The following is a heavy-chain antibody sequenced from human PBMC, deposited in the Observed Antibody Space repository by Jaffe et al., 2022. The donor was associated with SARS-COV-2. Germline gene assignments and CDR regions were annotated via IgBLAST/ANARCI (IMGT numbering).Heavy chain of an antibody. Sequence: EVQLVESGGGLVKPGGSLRLSCAASGFTFSNAWMSWVRQAPGKGLEWVGRIKSKTDGGTTDYAAPVKGRFTISRDDSKNTLYLQMNSLKTEDTAVYYCTTDPDRILRYFDWLPDDAFDIWGQGTMVTVSS. J-gene: IGHJ3*02. CDR1: GFTFSNAW. CDR2: IKSKTDGGTT. D-gene: IGHD3-9*01. V-gene: IGHV3-15*01. CDR3: TTDPDRILRYFDWLPDDAFDI.